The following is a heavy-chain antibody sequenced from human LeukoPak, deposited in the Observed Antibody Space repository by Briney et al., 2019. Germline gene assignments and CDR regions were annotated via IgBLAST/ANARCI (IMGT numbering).Heavy chain of an antibody. D-gene: IGHD3-10*01. CDR1: GGTFSSYT. CDR2: INPILGIA. CDR3: ARRFGEDP. Sequence: SVKVSCKASGGTFSSYTISWVRQAPGQGLEWMGRINPILGIANYAQKFQGRVTITADKSTSTAYMELSSLRSEDTAVYYCARRFGEDPWGQGTLVTVSS. V-gene: IGHV1-69*02. J-gene: IGHJ5*02.